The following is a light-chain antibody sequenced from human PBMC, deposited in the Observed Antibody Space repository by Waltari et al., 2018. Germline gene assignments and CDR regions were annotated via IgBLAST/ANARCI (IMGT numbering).Light chain of an antibody. Sequence: EIVLTQSPATLSLSPGERATLSCRASQSVSDNLAWYQQKPGQAPRLLISDASNRATGIPARFSGSGSGTDFTLVISSLEAEDFAVYHCQQRSNWPPRYTFGQGTKLEIK. CDR2: DAS. V-gene: IGKV3-11*01. CDR3: QQRSNWPPRYT. J-gene: IGKJ2*01. CDR1: QSVSDN.